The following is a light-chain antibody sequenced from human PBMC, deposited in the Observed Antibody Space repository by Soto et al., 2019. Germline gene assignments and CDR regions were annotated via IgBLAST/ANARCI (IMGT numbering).Light chain of an antibody. V-gene: IGKV3-11*01. CDR3: QQRGGWPLT. Sequence: EIVLTQSPATLSLSPGERAALSCRASQGVGRFLAWYQQKPGQAPRLLIYDASNRATGIPARFSGSGSETAFTLASDNLEPEDFAVYYCQQRGGWPLTFGGGTKVEIK. J-gene: IGKJ4*01. CDR2: DAS. CDR1: QGVGRF.